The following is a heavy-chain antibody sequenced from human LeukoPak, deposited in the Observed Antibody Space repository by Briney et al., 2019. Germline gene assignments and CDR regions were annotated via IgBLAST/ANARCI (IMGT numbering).Heavy chain of an antibody. CDR2: IYYSGTT. V-gene: IGHV4-61*01. D-gene: IGHD3-22*01. Sequence: SETLSLTCTVSGDSVSSDSYYWSWIRQPPGKGLEWIGYIYYSGTTKQNPSLKSRVTLSVDTSKNQLSLKLTSVTAADTAVYYCARDSRGYYDTSGYFDYWGQGTLVTVTS. CDR1: GDSVSSDSYY. J-gene: IGHJ4*02. CDR3: ARDSRGYYDTSGYFDY.